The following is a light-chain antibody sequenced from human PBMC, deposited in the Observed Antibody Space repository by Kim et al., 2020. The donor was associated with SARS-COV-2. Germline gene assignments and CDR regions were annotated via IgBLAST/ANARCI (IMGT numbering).Light chain of an antibody. V-gene: IGLV3-1*01. CDR2: QDS. Sequence: SYELTQPPSVSVSPGQTASITCSGDKLGDKYACWYQQKPSQSPVLVIYQDSKRPSGIPERFSGSNSGNTATLTISGTQAMDEADYYCQAWDSSTEVFGGGTQLTVL. CDR3: QAWDSSTEV. CDR1: KLGDKY. J-gene: IGLJ3*02.